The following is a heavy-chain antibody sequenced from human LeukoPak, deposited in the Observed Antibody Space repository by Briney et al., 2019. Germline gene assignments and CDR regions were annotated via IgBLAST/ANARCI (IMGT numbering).Heavy chain of an antibody. V-gene: IGHV4-31*03. Sequence: TSETLSLTCTVSGDSISSGGYYWNWIRQHPGKGLEWIGYIYYSGSTYYNPSLKSRVTISVDTSKNQFSLKLSSVTAADTAVYYCAVTYYYGSSGYYYWYYFDYWGQGTLVTVSS. CDR3: AVTYYYGSSGYYYWYYFDY. D-gene: IGHD3-22*01. J-gene: IGHJ4*02. CDR2: IYYSGST. CDR1: GDSISSGGYY.